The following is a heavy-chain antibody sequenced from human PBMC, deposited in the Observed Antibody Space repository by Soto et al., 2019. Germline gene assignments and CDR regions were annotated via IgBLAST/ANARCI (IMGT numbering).Heavy chain of an antibody. D-gene: IGHD1-26*01. CDR2: INHSGST. Sequence: PSETLSLTCAVYGGSFSGYYWSWIRQPPGKGLEWIGEINHSGSTNYNPSLKSRVTISVDTSKNQFSLKLSSVTAADTAVYYCARGLHVRWLRYSGSSPRFDPWGQGTLVTVSS. CDR1: GGSFSGYY. CDR3: ARGLHVRWLRYSGSSPRFDP. J-gene: IGHJ5*02. V-gene: IGHV4-34*01.